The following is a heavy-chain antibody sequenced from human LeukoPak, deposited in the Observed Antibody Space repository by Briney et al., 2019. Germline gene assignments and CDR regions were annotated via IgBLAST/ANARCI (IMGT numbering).Heavy chain of an antibody. CDR3: ARELARLWTRGYSGCEY. CDR2: INANSGGT. D-gene: IGHD5-12*01. CDR1: GYTFTGYY. V-gene: IGHV1-2*06. Sequence: ASVKVSCKASGYTFTGYYMHWVRQAPGQGLEWMGRINANSGGTNYAQKFQGRVTMTRDTSISTAYMELSRLRSDDTAVYYCARELARLWTRGYSGCEYWGQGTLVTVSS. J-gene: IGHJ4*02.